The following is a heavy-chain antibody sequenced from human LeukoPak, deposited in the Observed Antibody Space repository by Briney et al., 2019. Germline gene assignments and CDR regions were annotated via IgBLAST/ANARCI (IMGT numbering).Heavy chain of an antibody. CDR3: AKNSQAYDFWSGEGFDY. Sequence: PGGSLRLSCAASGFTFSSSAMSWVRQAPGKGLEWVSAISGSGGSTYYADSVKGRFTISRDNSKNTLYLQMNSLRAEDTAVYYCAKNSQAYDFWSGEGFDYWGQGTLVTVSS. CDR2: ISGSGGST. CDR1: GFTFSSSA. V-gene: IGHV3-23*01. J-gene: IGHJ4*02. D-gene: IGHD3-3*01.